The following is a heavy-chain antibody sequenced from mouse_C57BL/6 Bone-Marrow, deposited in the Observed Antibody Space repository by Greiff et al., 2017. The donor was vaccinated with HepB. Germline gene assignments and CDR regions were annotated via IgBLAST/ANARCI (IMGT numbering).Heavy chain of an antibody. CDR1: GYSITSGYY. CDR2: ISYDGSN. V-gene: IGHV3-6*01. D-gene: IGHD2-2*01. J-gene: IGHJ2*01. CDR3: AREVTTNDY. Sequence: EVQLQQSGPGLVKPSQSLSLTCSVTGYSITSGYYWNWIRQFPGNKLEWMGYISYDGSNNYNPSLKNRISITRDTSKNQFFLKLNSVTTEDTATYYCAREVTTNDYWGQGTTLTVAS.